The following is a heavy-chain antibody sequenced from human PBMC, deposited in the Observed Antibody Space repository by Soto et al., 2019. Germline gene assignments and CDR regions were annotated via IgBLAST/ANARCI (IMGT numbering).Heavy chain of an antibody. V-gene: IGHV1-69*08. Sequence: QVQLVQSGAEVKRPGSSVKVSCKTSGGTFSTYTFSWVRQAPGQGLEWMGRIIPAHDITNYAQNFQGRVTITAHKSTNTAYMELSSLRSEDTAIYYCARDYKRCVIDACYSPSDYWGQGTLVTVSS. CDR2: IIPAHDIT. CDR1: GGTFSTYT. J-gene: IGHJ4*02. D-gene: IGHD2-15*01. CDR3: ARDYKRCVIDACYSPSDY.